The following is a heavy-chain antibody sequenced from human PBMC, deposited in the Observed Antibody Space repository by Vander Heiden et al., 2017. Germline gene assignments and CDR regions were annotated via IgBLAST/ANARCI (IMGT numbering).Heavy chain of an antibody. CDR3: AKGQYSSSWYSFSDS. D-gene: IGHD6-13*01. V-gene: IGHV3-23*01. CDR2: ISGSGGLT. J-gene: IGHJ4*02. Sequence: EVQLLEAGGGLVQPGGSLRLPCAASGFPFTRYAMSGVRQAPGKGLEWVSTISGSGGLTYYADSVKGRFTISRDNSRNTLYLQMNSLRAEDTAVYYCAKGQYSSSWYSFSDSWGQGALVPVSS. CDR1: GFPFTRYA.